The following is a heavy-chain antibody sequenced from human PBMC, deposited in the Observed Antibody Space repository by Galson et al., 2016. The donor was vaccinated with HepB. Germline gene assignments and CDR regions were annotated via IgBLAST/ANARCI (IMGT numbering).Heavy chain of an antibody. Sequence: SMRLSCAASGFAFRTYSMNWVRQTPGKGLEWVASITGIDYYTYYADSNKARVTITRDNPRNLLHLKMNSLRVDDPASYYCARVSGSGGSRFLFYFYMDMWGKGTTVTVSS. CDR2: ITGIDYYT. CDR3: ARVSGSGGSRFLFYFYMDM. CDR1: GFAFRTYS. D-gene: IGHD3-10*01. V-gene: IGHV3-21*01. J-gene: IGHJ6*03.